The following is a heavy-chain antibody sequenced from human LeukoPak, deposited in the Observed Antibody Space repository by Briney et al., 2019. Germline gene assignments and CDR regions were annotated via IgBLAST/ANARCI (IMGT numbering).Heavy chain of an antibody. V-gene: IGHV3-15*01. Sequence: PGGSLRLSCAASGFTFSNAWMSWVRQAPGKRLEWVGRIKSKTDGGTTDYAAPVKDRFTISRDDSKKTVYLQMNSLKTDDTAVYYCTGPGEYSTSSVIDYWGQGTLVTVSS. CDR2: IKSKTDGGTT. J-gene: IGHJ4*02. CDR3: TGPGEYSTSSVIDY. D-gene: IGHD6-6*01. CDR1: GFTFSNAW.